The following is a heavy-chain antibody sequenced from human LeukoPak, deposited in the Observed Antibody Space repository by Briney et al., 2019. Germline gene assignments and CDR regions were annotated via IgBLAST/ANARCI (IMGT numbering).Heavy chain of an antibody. J-gene: IGHJ3*02. CDR3: AAVAGLGNAFNI. V-gene: IGHV1-2*02. CDR2: INPNSGGT. Sequence: ASVKVSCKASGYTFTGYYMHWVRQAPGQGLEWMGWINPNSGGTNYAQKFQGRVTMTRDTSISTAYMELSRLRSDDTAVYYCAAVAGLGNAFNIWGQGTMVTVSS. CDR1: GYTFTGYY. D-gene: IGHD6-19*01.